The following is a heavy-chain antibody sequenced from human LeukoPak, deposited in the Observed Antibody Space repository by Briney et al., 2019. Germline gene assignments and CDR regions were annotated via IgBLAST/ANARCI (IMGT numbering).Heavy chain of an antibody. CDR2: ISSNGDST. CDR1: GFTFNTYA. D-gene: IGHD2-2*02. Sequence: GGSLRLSCAASGFTFNTYAMHWIRQAPGKGLEYVSAISSNGDSTYYANSVKDRFTISRDNSKNTLYLQMGRLRAEDMAVYYCARSRYCSTITCYTSPNGFDPWGQGTLVTVSS. V-gene: IGHV3-64*01. J-gene: IGHJ5*02. CDR3: ARSRYCSTITCYTSPNGFDP.